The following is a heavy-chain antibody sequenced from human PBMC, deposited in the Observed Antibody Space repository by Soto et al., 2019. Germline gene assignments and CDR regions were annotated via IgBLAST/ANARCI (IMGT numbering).Heavy chain of an antibody. V-gene: IGHV4-39*01. CDR3: ARQRDDILTGYYDY. D-gene: IGHD3-9*01. J-gene: IGHJ4*02. CDR2: IYYSGST. Sequence: SETLSLTCTVSGGSISSSSYYWGWIRQPPGKGLEWIGSIYYSGSTYYNPSLKSRVTISVDTSKNQFSLKLSSVTAADTAVYYCARQRDDILTGYYDYWGQGTLVTVSS. CDR1: GGSISSSSYY.